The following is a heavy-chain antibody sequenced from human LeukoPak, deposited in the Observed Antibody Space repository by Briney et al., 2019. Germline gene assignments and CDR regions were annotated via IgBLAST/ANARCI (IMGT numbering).Heavy chain of an antibody. V-gene: IGHV3-11*06. J-gene: IGHJ6*04. D-gene: IGHD3-10*02. CDR2: ISSTSTDI. Sequence: GGSLRLSCAASGFTFTDYHLSWVRQAPGKGLEWLSYISSTSTDIHYADSVKGRFTISRDNSKNTLYLQMNSLKAGDTAVYYCAELGITMIGGVWGKGTTVTISS. CDR1: GFTFTDYH. CDR3: AELGITMIGGV.